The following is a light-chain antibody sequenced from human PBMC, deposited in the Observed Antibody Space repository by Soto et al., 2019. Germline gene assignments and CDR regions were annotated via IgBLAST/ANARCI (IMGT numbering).Light chain of an antibody. Sequence: SALTQPASVSGSPGQSISISCSGTSSDVGAYKYVSWYQQHPGKAPKLLIYEVSTRPSGVSSRFSGSKSGNTASLIISGLQAEDEAEYHCSSYTSSNTVIFGGGAKLTVL. CDR2: EVS. CDR3: SSYTSSNTVI. J-gene: IGLJ2*01. V-gene: IGLV2-14*01. CDR1: SSDVGAYKY.